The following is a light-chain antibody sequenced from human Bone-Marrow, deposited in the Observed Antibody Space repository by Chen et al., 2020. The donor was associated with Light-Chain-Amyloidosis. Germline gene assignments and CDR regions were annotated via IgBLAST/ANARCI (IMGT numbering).Light chain of an antibody. CDR3: QQYGTSPLT. CDR2: GSS. CDR1: QTISSNY. V-gene: IGKV3-20*01. J-gene: IGKJ4*01. Sequence: EIVLTQSPGTLSLSPGEGANLSCRASQTISSNYLTWYQQKFGQAPRLLIYGSSSRATGIPDSFTGSWSGTDFTLTINRLEPEDFAMYYCQQYGTSPLTFGGGTKVEIK.